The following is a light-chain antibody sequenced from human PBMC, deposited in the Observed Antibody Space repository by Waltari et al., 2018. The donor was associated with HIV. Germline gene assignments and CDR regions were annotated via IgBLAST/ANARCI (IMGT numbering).Light chain of an antibody. CDR3: QQYHSYPLT. V-gene: IGKV1-16*01. Sequence: IEMTHSPLSLPASVGDRVTLTCRASQGINNYLAWFQQKPGKAPKSLVYAASSLQSGIPSRFSGSGSETDFTLTIGSLQSEDFATYYCQQYHSYPLTFGQGTRLEIK. CDR2: AAS. CDR1: QGINNY. J-gene: IGKJ5*01.